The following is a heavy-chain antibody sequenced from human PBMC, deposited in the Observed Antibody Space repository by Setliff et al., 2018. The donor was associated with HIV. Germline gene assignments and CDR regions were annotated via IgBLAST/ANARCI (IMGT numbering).Heavy chain of an antibody. D-gene: IGHD1-1*01. J-gene: IGHJ4*02. CDR2: IFNSGTT. CDR3: ARDYWKVPDH. CDR1: GDSISSCISTHY. Sequence: SETLSLTCTVSGDSISSCISTHYCTWIRQPPGAGLEWIGYIFNSGTTNYNPSLKSRVTISLDTSKNQFSLKLNSVTAADTAVYYCARDYWKVPDHWGQGTLVTVSS. V-gene: IGHV4-61*01.